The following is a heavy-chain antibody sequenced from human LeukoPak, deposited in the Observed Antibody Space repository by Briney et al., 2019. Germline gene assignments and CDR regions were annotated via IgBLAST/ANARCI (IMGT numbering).Heavy chain of an antibody. CDR1: GGSFSGYY. J-gene: IGHJ4*02. CDR2: INHSGST. CDR3: ASRYSYGPFDY. V-gene: IGHV4-34*01. Sequence: KPSETLFLTCAVYGGSFSGYYWTWIPQPPAKGLEWIGEINHSGSTNYNPSLKSRVTISVDTSKNQFSLKLSSVTAADTAVYYCASRYSYGPFDYWGQGTLVTVSS. D-gene: IGHD5-18*01.